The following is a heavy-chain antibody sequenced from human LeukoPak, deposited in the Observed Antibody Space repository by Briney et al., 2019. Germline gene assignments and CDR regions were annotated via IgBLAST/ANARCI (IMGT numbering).Heavy chain of an antibody. V-gene: IGHV3-23*01. CDR1: GFTFSSYA. D-gene: IGHD3-10*01. CDR2: ISGSGGST. J-gene: IGHJ4*02. Sequence: GGSLRLSCAASGFTFSSYAMSWVRQAPGKGLEWVSAISGSGGSTYYADSVKGRFAISRDNSKNTLYLQMNSLRAEDTAVYYCAKDHRGWFGELYPDYWGQGTLVTVSS. CDR3: AKDHRGWFGELYPDY.